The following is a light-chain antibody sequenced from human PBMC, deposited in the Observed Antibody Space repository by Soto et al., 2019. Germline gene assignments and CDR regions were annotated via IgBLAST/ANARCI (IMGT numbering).Light chain of an antibody. CDR3: QQYGSSPRT. J-gene: IGKJ1*01. CDR1: QSVSSSS. V-gene: IGKV3-20*01. Sequence: ETVLTQSPGTLSLSPGERATLSCRASQSVSSSSLAWYQQKPGQAPRLLLYDASSRATGIPDRFSGSGSGTDFTLTISRLEPEDFAVYYCQQYGSSPRTFGQGTKV. CDR2: DAS.